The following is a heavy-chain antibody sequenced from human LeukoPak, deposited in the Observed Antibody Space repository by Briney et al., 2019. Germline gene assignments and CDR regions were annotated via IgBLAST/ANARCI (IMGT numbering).Heavy chain of an antibody. V-gene: IGHV3-74*01. CDR3: ASLSGTFDY. D-gene: IGHD3-10*01. CDR1: GFTFSSYA. Sequence: GGSLRLSCAASGFTFSSYAMSWVRQAPGKGLVWVSRINSDGSSTSYADSVKGRFTISRDNAKNTLYLQMNSLRAEDTAVYYCASLSGTFDYWGQGTLVTVSS. J-gene: IGHJ4*02. CDR2: INSDGSST.